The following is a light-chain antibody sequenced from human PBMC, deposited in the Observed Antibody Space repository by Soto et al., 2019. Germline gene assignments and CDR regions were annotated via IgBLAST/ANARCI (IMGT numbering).Light chain of an antibody. J-gene: IGLJ2*01. CDR3: SSYAGSKNFVV. CDR1: SSDVGGYNY. CDR2: EVI. Sequence: QSVLTQSASVSGSPGQSITISCTGTSSDVGGYNYVSWYQHHPGKAPKLLIYEVIKRPSGIPDRFSGSKSDNTASLTVSGLQGEDEADYYCSSYAGSKNFVVFGGGTKLTVL. V-gene: IGLV2-8*01.